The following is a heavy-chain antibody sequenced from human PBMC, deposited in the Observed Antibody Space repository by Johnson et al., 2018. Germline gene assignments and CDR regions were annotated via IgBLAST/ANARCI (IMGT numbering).Heavy chain of an antibody. CDR1: GYTFTSYD. CDR3: ARAGLYDAFDI. CDR2: MNPTSGNT. D-gene: IGHD3/OR15-3a*01. J-gene: IGHJ3*02. V-gene: IGHV1-8*01. Sequence: QVQLVESGAEVKKPGASXKVSCKASGYTFTSYDINWVRQATGQGLEWMGWMNPTSGNTGDAQKFQGRVTMTRNTSISTAYMELSSLRSEDTAVYYCARAGLYDAFDICGQWTMVTVSS.